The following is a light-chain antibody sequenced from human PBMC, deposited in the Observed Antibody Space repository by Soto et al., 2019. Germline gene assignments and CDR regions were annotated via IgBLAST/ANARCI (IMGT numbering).Light chain of an antibody. Sequence: EIVLTQSPGTLSLSPGERATLSCRASQSVTSSYLAWYQLKPGQAPRLLIYGASNRATGIPDRFSGSGSGTDFTLTISRLEPEDFAVYYCQQYGSSGTFGQGTKVDI. CDR2: GAS. J-gene: IGKJ1*01. CDR3: QQYGSSGT. CDR1: QSVTSSY. V-gene: IGKV3-20*01.